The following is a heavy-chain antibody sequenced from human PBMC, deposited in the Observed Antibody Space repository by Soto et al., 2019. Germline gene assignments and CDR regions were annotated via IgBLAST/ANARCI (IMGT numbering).Heavy chain of an antibody. CDR1: GYTFTSYY. D-gene: IGHD3-22*01. Sequence: GASVKVSCKASGYTFTSYYMHWVRQAPGQGLEWMGIINPSGGSTSYAQKFQGRVTMTRDTSTSTVYMELSSLRSEDTAVYYCARSIYYYDSSGPYGMDVCGQGTTVTVSS. CDR2: INPSGGST. V-gene: IGHV1-46*01. J-gene: IGHJ6*02. CDR3: ARSIYYYDSSGPYGMDV.